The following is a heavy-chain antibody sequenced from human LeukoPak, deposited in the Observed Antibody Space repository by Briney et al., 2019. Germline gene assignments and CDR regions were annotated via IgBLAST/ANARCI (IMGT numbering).Heavy chain of an antibody. Sequence: GGSLRLSCAASGLSVSKNYMSWVRQAPGKGLEWVAVLYGGGATFYADSVKGRFTISRDSSKNTLYLQMNNLRAEDTAMYYCAREDTTSREFDCWGQGTLVTVSS. CDR2: LYGGGAT. CDR3: AREDTTSREFDC. V-gene: IGHV3-53*01. D-gene: IGHD5-18*01. CDR1: GLSVSKNY. J-gene: IGHJ4*02.